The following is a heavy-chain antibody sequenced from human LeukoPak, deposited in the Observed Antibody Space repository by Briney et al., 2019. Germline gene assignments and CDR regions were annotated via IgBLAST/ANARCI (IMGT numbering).Heavy chain of an antibody. Sequence: SGTLSLTCAVSGGSISSSNWWSWVRQPPGKGLEWIGEIYHSGSTNYNPSLKSRVTISVDKSKNQFSLKLSSVTAADTAVYYCAREGDVVVIGRWYWYFDLWGRGTLVTVSS. V-gene: IGHV4-4*02. CDR3: AREGDVVVIGRWYWYFDL. J-gene: IGHJ2*01. D-gene: IGHD2-21*01. CDR1: GGSISSSNW. CDR2: IYHSGST.